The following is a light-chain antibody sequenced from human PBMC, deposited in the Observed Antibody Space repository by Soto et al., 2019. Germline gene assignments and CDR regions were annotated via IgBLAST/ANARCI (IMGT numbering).Light chain of an antibody. CDR1: SSSIGAGYD. J-gene: IGLJ1*01. CDR3: QSYDSSLSGYV. V-gene: IGLV1-40*01. Sequence: QSVLTQPPSVSGAPGQRVTISCTGSSSSIGAGYDVHWYQQLPGTAPKLLIYGNNNRPSGVPDRFSGSKSGTSASLAITGLHAEDEADYYCQSYDSSLSGYVFGTGTKVTVL. CDR2: GNN.